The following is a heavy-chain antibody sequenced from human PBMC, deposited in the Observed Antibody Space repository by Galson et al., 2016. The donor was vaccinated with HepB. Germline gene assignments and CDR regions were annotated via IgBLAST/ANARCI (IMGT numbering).Heavy chain of an antibody. CDR2: IWYDGLNK. Sequence: SLRLSCAASGFTFSSYGMHWVHQAPGKGLEWVTVIWYDGLNKYYADSVKGRFTISRDNSKNTLYLQMNSLRAADTAVYYCATASSTATTPIRLDYWGQGTLVTVSS. V-gene: IGHV3-33*01. CDR1: GFTFSSYG. CDR3: ATASSTATTPIRLDY. J-gene: IGHJ4*02. D-gene: IGHD2-21*02.